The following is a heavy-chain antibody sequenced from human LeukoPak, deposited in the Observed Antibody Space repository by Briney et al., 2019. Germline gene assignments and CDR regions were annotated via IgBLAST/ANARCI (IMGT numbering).Heavy chain of an antibody. J-gene: IGHJ4*02. CDR1: GFTFSSYE. Sequence: GGSLRLSCAASGFTFSSYEMNWVRQAPGKGLEGVSYISSSGSTIYYADSVKGRFTISRDNAKNSLYLQMNSLRAEDTAVYYCARDGCSSTSCYTRGGYYFDYWRQGTLVTVSS. D-gene: IGHD2-2*02. V-gene: IGHV3-48*03. CDR2: ISSSGSTI. CDR3: ARDGCSSTSCYTRGGYYFDY.